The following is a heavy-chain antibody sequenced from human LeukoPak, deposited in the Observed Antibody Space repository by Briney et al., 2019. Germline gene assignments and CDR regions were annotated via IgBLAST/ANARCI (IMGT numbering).Heavy chain of an antibody. CDR3: AKLGGNYDFWSGYSRTDC. D-gene: IGHD3-3*01. CDR1: GFTFSSYA. Sequence: GGSLRLSCAASGFTFSSYAMSWVRQAPGKGLEWVSAISGSGGSTYYADSVKDRFTISRDNSKNTLYLQMNSLRAEDTAVYYCAKLGGNYDFWSGYSRTDCWGQGTLVTVSS. J-gene: IGHJ4*02. CDR2: ISGSGGST. V-gene: IGHV3-23*01.